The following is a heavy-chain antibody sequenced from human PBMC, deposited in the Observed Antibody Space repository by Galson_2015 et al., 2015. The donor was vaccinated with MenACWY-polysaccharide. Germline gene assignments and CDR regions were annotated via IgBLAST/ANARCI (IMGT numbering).Heavy chain of an antibody. J-gene: IGHJ4*02. CDR3: ARGRGSSWAPYFDY. D-gene: IGHD6-13*01. V-gene: IGHV1-2*06. Sequence: SVKVSCKASGYTFTGYYMHWVRQAPGQGLEWMGRINPNSGGTNYAQKFQGRVTMTRDTSIGTAYMELSRLRSDDTAVYYCARGRGSSWAPYFDYWGQGTLVTVSS. CDR2: INPNSGGT. CDR1: GYTFTGYY.